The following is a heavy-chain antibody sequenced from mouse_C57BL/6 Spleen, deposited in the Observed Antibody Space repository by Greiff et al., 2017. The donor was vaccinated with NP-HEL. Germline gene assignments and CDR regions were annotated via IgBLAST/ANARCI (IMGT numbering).Heavy chain of an antibody. CDR1: GFTFSSYA. CDR2: ISSGGDYI. J-gene: IGHJ1*03. V-gene: IGHV5S21*01. Sequence: DVHLVESGEGLVKPGGSLKLSCAASGFTFSSYAMSWVRQTPEKRLEWVAYISSGGDYIYYADTVKGRFTISRDNARNTLYLQMSSLKSEDTAMYYWTIRILWYFDVWGTGTTVTVSS. CDR3: TIRILWYFDV.